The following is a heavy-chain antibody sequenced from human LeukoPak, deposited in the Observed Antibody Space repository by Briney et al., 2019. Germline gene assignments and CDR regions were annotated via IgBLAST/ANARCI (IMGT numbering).Heavy chain of an antibody. D-gene: IGHD6-13*01. V-gene: IGHV3-53*01. J-gene: IGHJ6*03. CDR3: ARVRAAAGSNYYYYMDV. Sequence: GGSLRLSCAASGFTFSSYSMNWVRQAPGKGLEWVSVIYSGGSTYYADSVKGRFTISRDNSKNTLYLQMNSLRAEDTAVYYCARVRAAAGSNYYYYMDVWGKGTTVTISS. CDR1: GFTFSSYS. CDR2: IYSGGST.